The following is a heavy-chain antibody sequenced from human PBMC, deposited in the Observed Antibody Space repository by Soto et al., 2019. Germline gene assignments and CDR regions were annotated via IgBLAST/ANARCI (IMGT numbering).Heavy chain of an antibody. CDR1: GFIFRTYS. CDR2: ISESSRTI. CDR3: ARGLSWRRGPFDF. D-gene: IGHD2-15*01. Sequence: EVQLVESGGGFKQPGGSLRLSCAASGFIFRTYSMNWVRQVPGKGLEWISYISESSRTIFYAYAVRGRFTVSRDNANSSLYLQIVSLRDEDTAIYYCARGLSWRRGPFDFWGQGTLVTVSS. J-gene: IGHJ4*02. V-gene: IGHV3-48*02.